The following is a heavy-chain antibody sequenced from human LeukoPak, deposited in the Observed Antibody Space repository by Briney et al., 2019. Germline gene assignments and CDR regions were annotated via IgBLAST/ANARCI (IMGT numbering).Heavy chain of an antibody. D-gene: IGHD6-6*01. CDR2: INPSGGST. J-gene: IGHJ4*02. CDR1: GYTFTSYY. Sequence: GASVKVSCKASGYTFTSYYMHWVRQAHGQGLEWMGIINPSGGSTSYAQKFQGRVTMTRDTSTSTVYMELSSLRSEDTAVYYCARLRAPYSSSSVGFDYWGQGTLVTVSS. CDR3: ARLRAPYSSSSVGFDY. V-gene: IGHV1-46*01.